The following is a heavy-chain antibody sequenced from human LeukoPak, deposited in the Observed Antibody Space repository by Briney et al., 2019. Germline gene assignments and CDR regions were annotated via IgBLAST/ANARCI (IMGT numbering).Heavy chain of an antibody. D-gene: IGHD6-25*01. CDR1: GFIFSNCA. CDR3: ARDERPI. Sequence: GGSLRLSRAASGFIFSNCALHGVRQAPGRGVEGVAVISFDASNKYYADSVKGRFTISRDNSKNTLYLQKNSLRTEDTAVYYCARDERPIWGQGTLVTVSS. J-gene: IGHJ4*02. CDR2: ISFDASNK. V-gene: IGHV3-30-3*01.